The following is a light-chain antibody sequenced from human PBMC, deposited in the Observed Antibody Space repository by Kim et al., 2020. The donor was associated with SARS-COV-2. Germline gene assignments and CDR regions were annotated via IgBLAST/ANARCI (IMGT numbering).Light chain of an antibody. CDR3: QQYYSYPRT. J-gene: IGKJ1*01. CDR2: AAS. V-gene: IGKV1-8*01. Sequence: STGDRVTLTCRASQGINSYLAWYQQKPGKAPKLLIYAASTLQSGVPSRFSGSGSGTDFTLTISCLQSEDFATYYCQQYYSYPRTFGQGTKVDIK. CDR1: QGINSY.